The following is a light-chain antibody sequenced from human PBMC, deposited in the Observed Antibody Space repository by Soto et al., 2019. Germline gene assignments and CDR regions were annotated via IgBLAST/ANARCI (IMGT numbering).Light chain of an antibody. V-gene: IGLV8-61*01. CDR2: GTN. J-gene: IGLJ1*01. Sequence: QTVVTPEPSFSVSPGGTVTLTCGLSSGSVSTGHFPSWYQQTPGQAPRTLIYGTNSRSSGVPDRFSGSILGTKAALTITGAQADDESEYYCVLYMGGGTYVFGAVTKVTVL. CDR3: VLYMGGGTYV. CDR1: SGSVSTGHF.